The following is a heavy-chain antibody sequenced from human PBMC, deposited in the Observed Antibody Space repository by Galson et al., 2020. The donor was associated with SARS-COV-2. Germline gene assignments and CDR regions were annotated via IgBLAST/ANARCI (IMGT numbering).Heavy chain of an antibody. CDR1: EFTFSTYA. Sequence: GESLTISCAASEFTFSTYAMTWVRQTPGRGLEWVSAISESGTRSYYADSVKGRFTISRDNSKNTLYLEMRSLRAEDTAIYYCANSPVGGRAYWGQGSLVTVSS. J-gene: IGHJ4*01. D-gene: IGHD1-26*01. CDR2: ISESGTRS. CDR3: ANSPVGGRAY. V-gene: IGHV3-23*01.